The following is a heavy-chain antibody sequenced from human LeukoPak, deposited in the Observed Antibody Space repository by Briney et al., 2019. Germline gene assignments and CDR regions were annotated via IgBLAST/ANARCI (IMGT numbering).Heavy chain of an antibody. CDR2: FSGVGYR. J-gene: IGHJ4*02. Sequence: PGASLRLSCAASGFTFSSYAMNWGRRAPGKGLQWGSGFSGVGYRYYADSVTGRFTISRDNSKNTPYPQMNSLRAEDTAVYYCAKGVDYDILTGSDYWGQGPLVTVSS. CDR1: GFTFSSYA. CDR3: AKGVDYDILTGSDY. V-gene: IGHV3-23*01. D-gene: IGHD3-9*01.